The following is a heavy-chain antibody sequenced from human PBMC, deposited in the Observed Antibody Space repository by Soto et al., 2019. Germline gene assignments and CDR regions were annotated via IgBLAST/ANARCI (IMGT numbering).Heavy chain of an antibody. J-gene: IGHJ4*02. CDR3: IKEARGHSYARL. CDR2: ISDSGVNT. Sequence: EVQLLESGGDLVHPGESLRLSCAASGFLSSNYAMGWVRQAPGTGLEWVSGISDSGVNTYYADSVKGRFTISRDNSKNALYLEMRSLKAGYTAVYNFIKEARGHSYARLWGRGTPVTVCS. CDR1: GFLSSNYA. D-gene: IGHD3-16*01. V-gene: IGHV3-23*01.